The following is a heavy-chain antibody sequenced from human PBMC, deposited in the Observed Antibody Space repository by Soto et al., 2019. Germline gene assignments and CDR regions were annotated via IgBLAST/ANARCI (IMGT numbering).Heavy chain of an antibody. Sequence: PRKTLSLTCIVSGRSPSSGSSYWSWLVQPPGKGLEYIGYIFYTGATNYNPSLKSREHISVDTARNQFSRKLSSVSAAETAVYYCARERYSGSPRFDPWGQGALVTVSS. V-gene: IGHV4-61*01. CDR3: ARERYSGSPRFDP. J-gene: IGHJ5*02. D-gene: IGHD5-12*01. CDR1: GRSPSSGSSY. CDR2: IFYTGAT.